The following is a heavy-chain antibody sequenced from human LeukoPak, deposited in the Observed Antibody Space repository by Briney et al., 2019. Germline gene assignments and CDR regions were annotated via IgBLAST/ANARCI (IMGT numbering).Heavy chain of an antibody. D-gene: IGHD3-10*01. J-gene: IGHJ5*01. Sequence: GGSLRLSCAAYEFTFSNYLMHWVRQAPGKGLEWVSSISSSSSYIYYADSVKGRFTISRDNAKNSLYLQMNSLRTEDTDVYYCARDRGGFDPWGQGTLVTDSS. CDR2: ISSSSSYI. V-gene: IGHV3-21*03. CDR1: EFTFSNYL. CDR3: ARDRGGFDP.